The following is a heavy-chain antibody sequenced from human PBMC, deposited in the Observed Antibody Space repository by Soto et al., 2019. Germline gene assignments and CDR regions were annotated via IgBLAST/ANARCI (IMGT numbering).Heavy chain of an antibody. CDR2: ISDGGDLT. CDR1: GFAFSSNP. D-gene: IGHD3-10*01. J-gene: IGHJ3*02. Sequence: WGSLRLPSAPSGFAFSSNPMSSFRQAPEKGLEWVAGISDGGDLTYNADSVRGRFTISRDNSRNTLYLQMNSLRAEDTAVYYCARRVIGSSRAFDIWGQGTMVTVSS. CDR3: ARRVIGSSRAFDI. V-gene: IGHV3-23*01.